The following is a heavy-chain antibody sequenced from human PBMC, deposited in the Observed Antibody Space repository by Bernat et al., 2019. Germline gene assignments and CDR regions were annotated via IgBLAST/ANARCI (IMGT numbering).Heavy chain of an antibody. CDR2: IKSKTDGGTT. Sequence: EVQLVESGGGLVKPGGSLRLSCAASGFTFSNAWMSWVRQAPGKGLEWVGRIKSKTDGGTTDYAAPVKGRFTISRDDSKNTLYLQMNSLKTEDTAVYYCTTDLSLSDEEADYWGQGTLVTVSS. J-gene: IGHJ4*02. D-gene: IGHD3-16*01. V-gene: IGHV3-15*01. CDR1: GFTFSNAW. CDR3: TTDLSLSDEEADY.